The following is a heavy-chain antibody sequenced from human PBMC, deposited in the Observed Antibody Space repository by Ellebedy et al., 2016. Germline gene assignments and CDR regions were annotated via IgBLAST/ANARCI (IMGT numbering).Heavy chain of an antibody. V-gene: IGHV5-51*01. CDR3: ARSDSNYDYVWGSYRYGPIDY. J-gene: IGHJ4*02. CDR2: IYPGDSDT. D-gene: IGHD3-16*02. CDR1: GYSFTSYW. Sequence: GGSLRLXXKTSGYSFTSYWIGWVRQMPGKGLEWMGIIYPGDSDTRYSPSFQGQVTISADKSISTAYLQWSSLKASDTAMYYCARSDSNYDYVWGSYRYGPIDYWGQGTLVIVSS.